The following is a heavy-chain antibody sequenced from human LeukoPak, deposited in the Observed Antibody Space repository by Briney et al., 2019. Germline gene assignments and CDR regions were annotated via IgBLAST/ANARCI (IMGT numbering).Heavy chain of an antibody. J-gene: IGHJ6*03. Sequence: GGSLRLSCAASGFTFSSYAMSWVRQAPGKGLEWVSAISGSGGSTYYADSVKGRFTISRDNSKNTLYLQMNSLRAEDTAVYYCAKIGELLWFGELLYPYYMDVWGKGTTVTVSS. CDR3: AKIGELLWFGELLYPYYMDV. V-gene: IGHV3-23*01. D-gene: IGHD3-10*01. CDR2: ISGSGGST. CDR1: GFTFSSYA.